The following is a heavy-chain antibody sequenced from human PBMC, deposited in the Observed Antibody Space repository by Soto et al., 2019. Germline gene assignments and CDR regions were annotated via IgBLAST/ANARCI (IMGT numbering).Heavy chain of an antibody. V-gene: IGHV3-30*18. Sequence: QVQLVESGGGVVQPGRSLRLSCAASGFTFSSYGMHWVRQAPGKGLEWVAVISYDGSNKYYADSVKGRFTISRDNSKNTLYLQMNSLRAEDTAVYYCAKLAVAGGHYYYGMDVWGQGTTVTVSS. CDR3: AKLAVAGGHYYYGMDV. CDR2: ISYDGSNK. J-gene: IGHJ6*02. CDR1: GFTFSSYG. D-gene: IGHD6-19*01.